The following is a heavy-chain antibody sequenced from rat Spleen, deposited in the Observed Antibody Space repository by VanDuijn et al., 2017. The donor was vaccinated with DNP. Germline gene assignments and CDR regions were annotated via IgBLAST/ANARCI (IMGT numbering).Heavy chain of an antibody. J-gene: IGHJ2*01. CDR3: ARGGLYGGWPDYFDY. CDR1: GFNFNDYW. V-gene: IGHV5-25*01. CDR2: ISTGGGNT. Sequence: EVKLVESGGGLVQPGRSLKLSCAASGFNFNDYWMGWVRQAPTKGLEWVASISTGGGNTYYRDSVKGRFTISRDNAKNTLYLQMDSLRSEDTATYYCARGGLYGGWPDYFDYWGQGVMVTVSS. D-gene: IGHD1-11*01.